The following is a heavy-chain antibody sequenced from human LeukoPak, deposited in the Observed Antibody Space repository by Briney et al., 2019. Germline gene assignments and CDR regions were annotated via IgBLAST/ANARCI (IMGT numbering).Heavy chain of an antibody. CDR1: GYTFTSYD. D-gene: IGHD5-24*01. V-gene: IGHV1-8*03. CDR2: MNPNSGNT. CDR3: ARERDGYNNRGDY. Sequence: ASVKVSCKASGYTFTSYDINWVRQATGQGLEWMGWMNPNSGNTGYAQKFQGRVTITRNTSISTAYMELSSLRSEDTAVYYCARERDGYNNRGDYWGQGTLVTVSS. J-gene: IGHJ4*02.